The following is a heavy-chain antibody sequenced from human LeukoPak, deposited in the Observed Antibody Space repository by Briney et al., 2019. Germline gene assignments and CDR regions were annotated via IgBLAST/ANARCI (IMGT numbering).Heavy chain of an antibody. V-gene: IGHV1-69*05. CDR1: GGTFSSHA. CDR3: ARDRRGGYYYDSSGDFDY. D-gene: IGHD3-22*01. J-gene: IGHJ4*02. Sequence: GASVKVSCKASGGTFSSHAISWVRQAPGQGLEWMGGIIPIFGTANYAQKFQGRVTITTDESTSTAYMELSSLRSEDTAVYYCARDRRGGYYYDSSGDFDYWGQGTLVTVSS. CDR2: IIPIFGTA.